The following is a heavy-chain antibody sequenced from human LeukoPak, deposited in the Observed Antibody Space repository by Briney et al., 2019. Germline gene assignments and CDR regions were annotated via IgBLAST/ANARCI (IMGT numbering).Heavy chain of an antibody. Sequence: QTGGSLRLTCAAPGFTFSNYAMHWVRQAPGKGLEWVAVISYDGSNKYYADSVKGRFTISRDNSKNTLFLQMNSLRAEDTAVYYCARTGEYQLPDDYWGQGTLVTVSS. CDR3: ARTGEYQLPDDY. CDR1: GFTFSNYA. J-gene: IGHJ4*02. CDR2: ISYDGSNK. D-gene: IGHD2-2*01. V-gene: IGHV3-30-3*01.